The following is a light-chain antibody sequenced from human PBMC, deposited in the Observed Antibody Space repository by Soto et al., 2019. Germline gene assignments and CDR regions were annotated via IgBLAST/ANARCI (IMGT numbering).Light chain of an antibody. CDR2: GAS. J-gene: IGKJ5*01. CDR3: QQYDSSAIT. Sequence: EIVLTQSPGTLSLSPGERATLSCRASQSVSSSYLAWYQHKPGLAPRLLIYGASSRATGIPDRFSGSGSGTDFTLTISRLEPEDFAVYYCQQYDSSAITFGQGTRLEIK. V-gene: IGKV3-20*01. CDR1: QSVSSSY.